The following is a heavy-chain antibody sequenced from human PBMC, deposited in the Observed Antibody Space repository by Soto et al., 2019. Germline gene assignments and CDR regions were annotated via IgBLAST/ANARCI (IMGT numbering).Heavy chain of an antibody. CDR2: IHDSGST. V-gene: IGHV4-59*01. J-gene: IGHJ4*02. Sequence: SETLSLTCTVSGGSIRSYYWNWIRQPPGKGLEWIGYIHDSGSTNYNPSLKSRVTISVDTSKSQFSLNLTSVTAADMAVYFCASAPILRSRWHPFDSWGQGTLVTVSS. CDR1: GGSIRSYY. CDR3: ASAPILRSRWHPFDS.